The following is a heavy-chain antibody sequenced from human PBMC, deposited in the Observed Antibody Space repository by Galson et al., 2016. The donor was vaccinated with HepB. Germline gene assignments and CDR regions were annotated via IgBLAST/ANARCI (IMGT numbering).Heavy chain of an antibody. CDR1: GFTFTDHA. V-gene: IGHV3-23*01. Sequence: SLRLSCAASGFTFTDHAMSWVRLVPGKGLEWVAVVSGNGGTIYYSDSVKGRFTISRDNSKNTLYLQMNSLRAEDTATYYCAKEMRWLKLGLDYWGQGTRVTVSP. J-gene: IGHJ4*02. D-gene: IGHD5-24*01. CDR2: VSGNGGTI. CDR3: AKEMRWLKLGLDY.